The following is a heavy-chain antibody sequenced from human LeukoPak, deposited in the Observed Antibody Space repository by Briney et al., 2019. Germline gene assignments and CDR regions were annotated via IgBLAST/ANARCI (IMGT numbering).Heavy chain of an antibody. D-gene: IGHD6-19*01. J-gene: IGHJ4*02. CDR3: ARGTGWSYYFDY. CDR2: VYHGGSS. CDR1: GYSINSGYY. Sequence: SETLSLTCIVSGYSINSGYYWGWIRPPPGKGLEWIGTVYHGGSSYYNPSLNSRFTLSVDTSKNQFSLRLPSVTAADTAVYYCARGTGWSYYFDYWGRGTLVTVSP. V-gene: IGHV4-38-2*02.